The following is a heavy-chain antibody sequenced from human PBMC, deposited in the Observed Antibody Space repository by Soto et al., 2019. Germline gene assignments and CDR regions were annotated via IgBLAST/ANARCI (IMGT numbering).Heavy chain of an antibody. CDR3: ARFPSTYYYYMDV. J-gene: IGHJ6*03. CDR1: GGSISSGGYY. Sequence: PSETLSLTCTVSGGSISSGGYYWSWIRQHPGKGLEWIGYIYYSGSTYYNPSLKSRVTISVDMSKNQFSLKLSSVTAADTAVYYCARFPSTYYYYMDVWGKGTTVTVSS. V-gene: IGHV4-31*03. D-gene: IGHD1-26*01. CDR2: IYYSGST.